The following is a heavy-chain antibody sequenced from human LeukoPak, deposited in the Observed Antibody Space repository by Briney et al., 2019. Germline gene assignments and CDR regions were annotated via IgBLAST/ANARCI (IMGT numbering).Heavy chain of an antibody. CDR1: GFTFSNYA. V-gene: IGHV3-23*01. Sequence: GGSLRLSCAASGFTFSNYAMSWVRQAPGKGLEWVSAISGSGGSTYYADSVKGRFTISRDNAKNSLYLQMNSLRAEDTAVYYCARDNWNGAFDIWGQGTMVTVSS. D-gene: IGHD1-20*01. CDR3: ARDNWNGAFDI. CDR2: ISGSGGST. J-gene: IGHJ3*02.